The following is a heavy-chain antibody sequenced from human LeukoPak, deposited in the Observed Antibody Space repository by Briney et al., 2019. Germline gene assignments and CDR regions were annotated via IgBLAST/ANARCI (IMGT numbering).Heavy chain of an antibody. CDR3: ARGVRGYCSGGSCWDDAFDI. J-gene: IGHJ3*02. V-gene: IGHV4-59*08. CDR1: GGSISSYY. D-gene: IGHD2-15*01. Sequence: SETLSLTCTVSGGSISSYYWSWIRQPPGKGLEWIGYIYYSGSTNYNPSLKSRVTISVDTSKNQFSLKLSSVTAADTAVYYCARGVRGYCSGGSCWDDAFDIWGQGTMVTVSS. CDR2: IYYSGST.